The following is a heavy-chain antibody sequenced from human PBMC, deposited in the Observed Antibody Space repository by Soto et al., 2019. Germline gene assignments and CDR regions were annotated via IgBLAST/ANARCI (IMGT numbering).Heavy chain of an antibody. Sequence: ASVKVSCKASGYTFINYYMHWVRQAPGQGREWIGRIIPSDGSTHYAQRFQDRVIMTRDKSTSTVYMELNSLRSEDSAMYYCARGGTEMAKIGSFDYWGQGTLVTVSS. J-gene: IGHJ4*02. D-gene: IGHD3-16*01. CDR1: GYTFINYY. CDR2: IIPSDGST. V-gene: IGHV1-46*01. CDR3: ARGGTEMAKIGSFDY.